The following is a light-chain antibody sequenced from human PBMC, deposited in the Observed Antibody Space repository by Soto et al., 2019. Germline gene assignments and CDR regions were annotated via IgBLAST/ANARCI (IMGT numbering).Light chain of an antibody. J-gene: IGKJ1*01. V-gene: IGKV3-11*01. CDR1: QSVSSY. Sequence: VLTQSPATLSLSPGERATLSCRASQSVSSYLAWYQQKPGQAPRLLIYDASNRATGIPARFSGSGSGTDFTLTISSLEPEDFAVYYCQQRSNWPRTFGQGTKVDIK. CDR3: QQRSNWPRT. CDR2: DAS.